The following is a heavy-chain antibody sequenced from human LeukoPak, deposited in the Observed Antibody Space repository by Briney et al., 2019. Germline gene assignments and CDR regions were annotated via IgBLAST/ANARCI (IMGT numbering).Heavy chain of an antibody. V-gene: IGHV1-69*06. J-gene: IGHJ6*04. Sequence: SVKVSFKASGGTFSIYAISWVRQAPGQGVEWMGGIIPIFGTANYAQKFQGRVTITADKSTSTAYMELSSLRSEDTAVYYCARARYCSGGSCYWTPYYYYGMDVWGKGTTVTVSS. CDR3: ARARYCSGGSCYWTPYYYYGMDV. CDR2: IIPIFGTA. D-gene: IGHD2-15*01. CDR1: GGTFSIYA.